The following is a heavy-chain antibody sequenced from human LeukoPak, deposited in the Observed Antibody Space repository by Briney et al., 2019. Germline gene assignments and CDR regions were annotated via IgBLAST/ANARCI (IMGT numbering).Heavy chain of an antibody. CDR1: GGSLSSSSYY. CDR3: ARHSSSSDFDY. Sequence: SETLSLTCTVSGGSLSSSSYYWGWIRQPPGKGLEWIGSIYYSGSTYYNPSLKSRVTISVDTSKNQFSLKLSSVTAADTAVYYCARHSSSSDFDYWGQGTLVTVSS. V-gene: IGHV4-39*01. D-gene: IGHD6-6*01. CDR2: IYYSGST. J-gene: IGHJ4*02.